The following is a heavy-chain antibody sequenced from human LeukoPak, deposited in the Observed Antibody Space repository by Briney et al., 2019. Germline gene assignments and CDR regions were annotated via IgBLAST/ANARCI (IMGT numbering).Heavy chain of an antibody. J-gene: IGHJ6*03. CDR2: IYHSGST. CDR1: GYSISSGYY. CDR3: AGQYSSSWSYYYYYYMDV. V-gene: IGHV4-38-2*01. Sequence: SETLSLTCAVSGYSISSGYYWGWIRRPPGKGLEWIGSIYHSGSTYYNPSLKSRVTISVDTSKNQFPLKLSSVTAADTAVYYCAGQYSSSWSYYYYYYMDVWGKGTTVTVSS. D-gene: IGHD6-13*01.